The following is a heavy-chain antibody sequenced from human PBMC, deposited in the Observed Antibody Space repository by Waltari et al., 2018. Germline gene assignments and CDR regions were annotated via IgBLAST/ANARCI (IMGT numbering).Heavy chain of an antibody. CDR2: IWYDGDEK. D-gene: IGHD4-17*01. CDR3: ARLGDGDYYYYYYYYMDV. V-gene: IGHV3-33*01. CDR1: RFDFSSYV. J-gene: IGHJ6*03. Sequence: QVQLVESGGGVVQPGKSLRLSCAAPRFDFSSYVMHWSRQAPGKGLEWVSFIWYDGDEKYYADSVKGRFTISRDNSKNTVFLRMDNLRVEDTAVYYCARLGDGDYYYYYYYYMDVWGKGTAVTVSS.